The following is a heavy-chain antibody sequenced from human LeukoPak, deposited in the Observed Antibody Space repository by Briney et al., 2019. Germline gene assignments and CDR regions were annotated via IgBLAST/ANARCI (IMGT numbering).Heavy chain of an antibody. CDR3: TSWGDTTAEYFQR. CDR2: INPDGRDT. D-gene: IGHD2-21*02. Sequence: GGSLRLSCVVSGFTFNRCWMNWVRQAPGKGLEWVAHINPDGRDTYYVDSVKGRFTISRDNAQNSMYLQMNSLRVEDTAVYYCTSWGDTTAEYFQRWGQGTLITVSS. V-gene: IGHV3-7*01. J-gene: IGHJ1*01. CDR1: GFTFNRCW.